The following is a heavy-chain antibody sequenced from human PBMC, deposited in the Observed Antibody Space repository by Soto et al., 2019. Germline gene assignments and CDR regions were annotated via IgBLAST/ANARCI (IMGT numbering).Heavy chain of an antibody. CDR2: IYDSGST. Sequence: TSETLSLTCAVSGGSISSSNWWSWVRQPPGKGLGWIGYIYDSGSTYYNPSLKSRVSLSVDTSKNQFSLNLTSVTAADTAMYYCARSSRSYFDYWGQGTLVTVSS. V-gene: IGHV4-4*02. J-gene: IGHJ4*02. CDR3: ARSSRSYFDY. CDR1: GGSISSSNW.